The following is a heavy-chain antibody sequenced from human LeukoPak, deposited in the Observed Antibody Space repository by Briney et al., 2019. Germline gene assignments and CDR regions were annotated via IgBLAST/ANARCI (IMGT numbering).Heavy chain of an antibody. Sequence: PSETLSLTCTVSGGSISSYYWSWIRQPPGKGLEWIGYIYYSGSTNYNPSLKSRVTISVDTSKNQFSLKLSSVTAADTAVYYCARGVYSGSYLYYFDYWGQGTLVTVSS. V-gene: IGHV4-59*01. CDR3: ARGVYSGSYLYYFDY. J-gene: IGHJ4*02. CDR2: IYYSGST. CDR1: GGSISSYY. D-gene: IGHD1-26*01.